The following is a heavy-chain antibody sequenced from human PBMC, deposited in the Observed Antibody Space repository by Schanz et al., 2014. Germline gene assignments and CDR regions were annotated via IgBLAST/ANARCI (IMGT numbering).Heavy chain of an antibody. J-gene: IGHJ2*01. CDR1: GGSISSYY. CDR3: ARDPDWASRYFDL. Sequence: QVQLQESGPGLVKPSETLSLTCTVSGGSISSYYWSWIRQPAGKGLEWIGRIYTSGSTNYNPSLKSQIPMSVDTPKNGFSLKLSSVTAADTAVYYCARDPDWASRYFDLWGRGTLVTVSS. CDR2: IYTSGST. V-gene: IGHV4-4*07. D-gene: IGHD3-9*01.